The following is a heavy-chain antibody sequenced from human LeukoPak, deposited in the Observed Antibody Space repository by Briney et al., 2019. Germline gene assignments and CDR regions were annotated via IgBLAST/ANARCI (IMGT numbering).Heavy chain of an antibody. D-gene: IGHD3-22*01. V-gene: IGHV3-48*01. CDR1: GFTFSSYS. Sequence: GGSLRLPCAASGFTFSSYSMNWVRQAPGKGLEWVSYIDTGSTTINYADSLKGRFTISRDNAKNSLFLQMNSLRAEDTAVYYCARAVWYYDSSGYAIGVYFDSWGQGTLVTVSS. J-gene: IGHJ4*02. CDR2: IDTGSTTI. CDR3: ARAVWYYDSSGYAIGVYFDS.